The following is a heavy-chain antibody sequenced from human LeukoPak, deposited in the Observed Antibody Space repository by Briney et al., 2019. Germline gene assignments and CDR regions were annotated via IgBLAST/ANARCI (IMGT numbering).Heavy chain of an antibody. D-gene: IGHD1-26*01. V-gene: IGHV1-24*01. CDR1: GYTLTELS. J-gene: IGHJ4*02. CDR3: ATARYSGSYLPYYFDH. CDR2: FDPEDGET. Sequence: ASVTVSFKFSGYTLTELSMHWVRQAPGKGLEWMGGFDPEDGETIYAQKFQGRVTMTEDTSTDTAYMELSRLRSEDTAVYYCATARYSGSYLPYYFDHWGQGALVTVSS.